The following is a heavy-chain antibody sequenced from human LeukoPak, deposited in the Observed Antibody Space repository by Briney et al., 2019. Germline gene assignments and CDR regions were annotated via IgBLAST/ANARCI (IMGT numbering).Heavy chain of an antibody. CDR2: IYYSGST. CDR3: ARHQVQYSSSWYPGGWFDP. J-gene: IGHJ5*02. Sequence: GSLRLSCAASGFTFSSYEMNWVRQPPGKGLEWIGSIYYSGSTYYNPSLKSRVTISVDTSKNQFSLKLSSVTAADTAVYYCARHQVQYSSSWYPGGWFDPWGQGTLVTVSS. V-gene: IGHV4-39*01. D-gene: IGHD6-13*01. CDR1: GFTFSSYE.